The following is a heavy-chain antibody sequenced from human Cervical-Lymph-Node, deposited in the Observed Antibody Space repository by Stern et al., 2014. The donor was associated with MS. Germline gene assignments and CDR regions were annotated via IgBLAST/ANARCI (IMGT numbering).Heavy chain of an antibody. CDR3: ATHRGRVTYYYGMDV. CDR2: FDPEHGET. D-gene: IGHD2-21*02. CDR1: GYTLREIS. V-gene: IGHV1-24*01. J-gene: IGHJ6*02. Sequence: QVQLVQSGAEVKKPGASVKVSCKVSGYTLREISMHWVRQAPGKGLEWMGGFDPEHGETRYAQKFQGRVTMAEDRSTDTAYMERSSLRSEDTAVYYCATHRGRVTYYYGMDVWGQGTTVTVSS.